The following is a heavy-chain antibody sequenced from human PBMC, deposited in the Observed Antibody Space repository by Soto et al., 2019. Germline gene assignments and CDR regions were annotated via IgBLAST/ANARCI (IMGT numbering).Heavy chain of an antibody. Sequence: PGGSLRLSCAASGFTFSRYAMSWVRQAPGKGLEWVSAISGSGGSTYFADSVKGRFSISRDNSKNTLYLQMNSLRAEDTAVYYCAKDVGATSHFDYWGKGTLVTVSS. J-gene: IGHJ4*02. CDR2: ISGSGGST. D-gene: IGHD1-26*01. CDR3: AKDVGATSHFDY. V-gene: IGHV3-23*01. CDR1: GFTFSRYA.